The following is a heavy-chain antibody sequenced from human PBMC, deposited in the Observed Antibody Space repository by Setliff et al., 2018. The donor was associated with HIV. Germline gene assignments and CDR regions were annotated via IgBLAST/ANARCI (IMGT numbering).Heavy chain of an antibody. V-gene: IGHV4-30-4*08. CDR1: GGSISSGDYY. Sequence: SETLSLTCTVSGGSISSGDYYWSWIRQPPGKGLEWIGYIYHSGSIYYNPSLKSRVTISIDTSKNQFSLKLSSVTAADTAVYYCARAPLSRLRSYYYYYGMDVWGQGTTVTVSS. J-gene: IGHJ6*02. D-gene: IGHD4-17*01. CDR2: IYHSGSI. CDR3: ARAPLSRLRSYYYYYGMDV.